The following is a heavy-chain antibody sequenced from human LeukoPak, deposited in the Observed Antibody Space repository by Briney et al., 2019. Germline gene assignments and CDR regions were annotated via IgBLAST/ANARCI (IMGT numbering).Heavy chain of an antibody. J-gene: IGHJ4*02. V-gene: IGHV1-2*04. Sequence: ASVKVSCKASGYTFTGYYLHWVRQAPGQGLEWMGWINPNSGGTNYAQKFQGWVTMTRDTSISTAYMELSRLRSDDTAVYYCARDLSSGYDRCIDYWGQGTLVTVSS. D-gene: IGHD3-22*01. CDR1: GYTFTGYY. CDR2: INPNSGGT. CDR3: ARDLSSGYDRCIDY.